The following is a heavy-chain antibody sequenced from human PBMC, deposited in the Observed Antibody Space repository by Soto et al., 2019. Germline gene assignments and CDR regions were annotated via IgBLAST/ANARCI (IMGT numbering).Heavy chain of an antibody. CDR2: IIPIFGTA. V-gene: IGHV1-69*05. J-gene: IGHJ5*02. D-gene: IGHD6-19*01. CDR3: ARESVTQWLVRGGWFDP. Sequence: GASVKVSCKASGGTFSSYAISCVRQAPGQGLEWMGGIIPIFGTANYAQKFQGRVTITTDESTSTAYMELSSLRSEDTAVYYCARESVTQWLVRGGWFDPWGQGTLVTVSS. CDR1: GGTFSSYA.